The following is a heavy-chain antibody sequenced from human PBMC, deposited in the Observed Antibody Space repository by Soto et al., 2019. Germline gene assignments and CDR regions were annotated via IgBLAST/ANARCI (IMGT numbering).Heavy chain of an antibody. CDR1: GFTFNAYA. D-gene: IGHD3-16*02. J-gene: IGHJ4*02. CDR2: ISRVDDST. Sequence: EVQLLESGGGLVQPGGSLRLSCAASGFTFNAYAMNWVRQAPGKGLEWVAAISRVDDSTYYANSVRDRFTISRDNSQKTLYLQMNSLRAEDTAVYYCAKSPSGYRRYYFDYWGQGTLVTVSS. CDR3: AKSPSGYRRYYFDY. V-gene: IGHV3-23*01.